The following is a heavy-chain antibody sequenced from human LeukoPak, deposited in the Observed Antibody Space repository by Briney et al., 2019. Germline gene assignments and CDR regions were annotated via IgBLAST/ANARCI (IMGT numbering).Heavy chain of an antibody. J-gene: IGHJ4*02. CDR3: ATSIAGSRYYFDY. CDR1: GFTFSSYA. V-gene: IGHV3-30-3*01. Sequence: GGSLRLSCAASGFTFSSYAMHWVRQAPGKGLVWVAVISYDGSNKYYADSVKGRFTISRDNSKNTLYLQMNSLRAEDTAVYYCATSIAGSRYYFDYWGQGTLVTVSS. D-gene: IGHD6-6*01. CDR2: ISYDGSNK.